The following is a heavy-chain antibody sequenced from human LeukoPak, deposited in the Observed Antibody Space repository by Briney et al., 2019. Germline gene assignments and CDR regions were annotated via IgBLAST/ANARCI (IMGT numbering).Heavy chain of an antibody. Sequence: GGSLRLSCAASGFTFSDYYMSWIRQAPGKGLEWLSYISGDGSHTPYADSVKGRFTVSRDNAKNSLSLQMNSLTADDTAVYYCARAEPNSPYDHWGQGTLVTVSS. J-gene: IGHJ4*02. CDR2: ISGDGSHT. CDR3: ARAEPNSPYDH. CDR1: GFTFSDYY. D-gene: IGHD4-23*01. V-gene: IGHV3-11*06.